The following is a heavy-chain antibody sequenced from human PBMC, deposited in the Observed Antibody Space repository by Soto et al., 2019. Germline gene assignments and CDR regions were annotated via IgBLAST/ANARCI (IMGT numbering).Heavy chain of an antibody. CDR2: ISAYNGNT. CDR3: ATTHRPLTYYYDSSGYYGEYFQH. CDR1: GYTFTSYG. Sequence: QVPLVQSGAEVKKPGASVKVSCKASGYTFTSYGISWVRQAPGQGLEWMGWISAYNGNTNYAQKLQGRVTMTTDTSTSTAYMELRSLRSDDTAVYYCATTHRPLTYYYDSSGYYGEYFQHWGQGTLVTVSS. D-gene: IGHD3-22*01. V-gene: IGHV1-18*01. J-gene: IGHJ1*01.